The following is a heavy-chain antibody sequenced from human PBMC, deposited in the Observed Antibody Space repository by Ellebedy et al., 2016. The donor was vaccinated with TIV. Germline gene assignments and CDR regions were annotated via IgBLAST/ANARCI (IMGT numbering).Heavy chain of an antibody. CDR3: AKGVLGSYHSIDY. CDR1: GFTFSSDA. CDR2: ISEDAGST. D-gene: IGHD1-26*01. Sequence: GESLKISCAASGFTFSSDAMNWVRQAPGKGLEWVSAISEDAGSTYYADSVKGRFTISRDNSKNTLFLQMNSLRAEDTAVYYCAKGVLGSYHSIDYWGRGTLVTVSS. V-gene: IGHV3-23*01. J-gene: IGHJ4*02.